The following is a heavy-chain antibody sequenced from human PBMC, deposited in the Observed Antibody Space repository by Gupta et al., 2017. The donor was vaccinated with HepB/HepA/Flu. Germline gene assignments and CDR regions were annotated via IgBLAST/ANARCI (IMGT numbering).Heavy chain of an antibody. CDR2: INHKGNT. Sequence: QVQLQQWGAGPLKPSETLSLTCAVYNGSFSGFYWSWIRQPPGKGLEWIEEINHKGNTNYSPSLESRVTISVDTSKNQFSLKLTSVTAADTAVYYCARSTVTTERIRFDPWGQGTQVTVSS. CDR3: ARSTVTTERIRFDP. CDR1: NGSFSGFY. D-gene: IGHD4-17*01. J-gene: IGHJ5*02. V-gene: IGHV4-34*01.